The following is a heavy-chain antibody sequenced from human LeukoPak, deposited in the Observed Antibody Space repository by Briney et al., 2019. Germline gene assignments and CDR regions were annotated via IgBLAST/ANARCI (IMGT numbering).Heavy chain of an antibody. CDR1: GFTFSSYS. J-gene: IGHJ5*02. CDR2: ISSSSSYI. Sequence: GGCVTLSCAASGFTFSSYSMNWVRQAPGKGLEWVSSISSSSSYIYYADSVKGRFTISRDNAKNSLYLQMNSLRAEDTAVYYCARDPEVVVAAPNWFDPWGQGTLVTVSS. D-gene: IGHD2-15*01. CDR3: ARDPEVVVAAPNWFDP. V-gene: IGHV3-21*01.